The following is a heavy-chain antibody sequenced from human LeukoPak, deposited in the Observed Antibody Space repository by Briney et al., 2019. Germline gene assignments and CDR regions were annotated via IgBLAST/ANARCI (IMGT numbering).Heavy chain of an antibody. D-gene: IGHD3-3*01. CDR2: ISGSGGST. V-gene: IGHV3-23*01. CDR1: GFTFSSYA. CDR3: AKDSRLLRGVVTTAFDS. J-gene: IGHJ4*02. Sequence: GGSLRLSCAASGFTFSSYAMSWVRQAPGKGLEWVSAISGSGGSTYYADSVKGRFTISRDNSKNILFLQMSSLRVEDTAICYCAKDSRLLRGVVTTAFDSWGQGTLVTVSS.